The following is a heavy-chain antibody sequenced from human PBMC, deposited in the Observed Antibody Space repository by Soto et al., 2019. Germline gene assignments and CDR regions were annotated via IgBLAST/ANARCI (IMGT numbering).Heavy chain of an antibody. Sequence: QVHLVQSGAEVKKPGASVKVSCKGSGYTFTSYGITWVRQAPGQGLEWMGWISAHNGNTNYAQKLQGRVTVTRDTATSTADMELRSVRAGDTAVYYRARGRDGDYGGQGAWVTVSS. CDR1: GYTFTSYG. CDR3: ARGRDGDY. J-gene: IGHJ4*02. CDR2: ISAHNGNT. V-gene: IGHV1-18*01.